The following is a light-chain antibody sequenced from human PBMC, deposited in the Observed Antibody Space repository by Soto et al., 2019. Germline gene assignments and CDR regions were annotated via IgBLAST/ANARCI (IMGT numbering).Light chain of an antibody. J-gene: IGLJ3*02. CDR1: TGAVTSGHY. CDR2: DTS. Sequence: QAVVTQEPSLTVSPGGTVTLTCGSSTGAVTSGHYPYWFQQKPGQAPRTLIFDTSNKHSWTPARFSGSLLGGKAALTLSGAQPEDEAEYYCLLSYNGARVEFGGGTKLTVL. V-gene: IGLV7-46*01. CDR3: LLSYNGARVE.